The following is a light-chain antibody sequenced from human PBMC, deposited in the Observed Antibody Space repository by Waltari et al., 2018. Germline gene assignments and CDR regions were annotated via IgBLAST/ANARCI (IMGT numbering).Light chain of an antibody. Sequence: DIVMTQSPDSLAVSLGERATINCKSSQSVLYSSNNKNYLAWYQQKPGPPPKLLIYWASTRESGVPDRFSGSGSVTDFTLTISSLQAEDVAVYYCQQYYSTPLTFGGGTKVEIK. V-gene: IGKV4-1*01. J-gene: IGKJ4*01. CDR1: QSVLYSSNNKNY. CDR2: WAS. CDR3: QQYYSTPLT.